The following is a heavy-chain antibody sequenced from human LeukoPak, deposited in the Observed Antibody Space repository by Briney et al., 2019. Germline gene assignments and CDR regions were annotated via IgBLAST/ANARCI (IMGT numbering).Heavy chain of an antibody. CDR3: AKDQYYDFWSGYFQPSYYYYGMDV. Sequence: GGSLRLSCAASGFTFSSYAMSWVRQAPGKGLEWVSAISGSGGSTYYADSVKGRFTISRDNSKNTLYQQMNSLRAEDTAVYYCAKDQYYDFWSGYFQPSYYYYGMDVWGQGTTVTVSS. CDR2: ISGSGGST. V-gene: IGHV3-23*01. J-gene: IGHJ6*02. D-gene: IGHD3-3*01. CDR1: GFTFSSYA.